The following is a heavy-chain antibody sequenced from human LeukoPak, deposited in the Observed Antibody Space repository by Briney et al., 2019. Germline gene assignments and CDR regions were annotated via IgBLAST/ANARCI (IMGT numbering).Heavy chain of an antibody. J-gene: IGHJ4*02. CDR3: AREGGGYYFDY. V-gene: IGHV1-18*01. D-gene: IGHD1-26*01. Sequence: ASVKVSCKASGYTFTNYHMSWVRQAPGQGLEWMGLISAYNGNTNYAQKLQGRVTTTTDTSTSTAYMELRSLRSDDTAAYYCAREGGGYYFDYWGQGTLVTVSS. CDR1: GYTFTNYH. CDR2: ISAYNGNT.